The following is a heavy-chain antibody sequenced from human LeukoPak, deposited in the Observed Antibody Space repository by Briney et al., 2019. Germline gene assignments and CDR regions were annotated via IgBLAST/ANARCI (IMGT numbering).Heavy chain of an antibody. CDR2: INAGNGNT. D-gene: IGHD3-22*01. Sequence: ASVKVSCKASGYSFTSYVMHWVRQAPGQRLEWMGWINAGNGNTKYSQKFQGRVTITRDTSASTAYMELSSLRSEDTAVYYCARDLHYYDSSGPFDYWGQGTLVTVSS. V-gene: IGHV1-3*01. J-gene: IGHJ4*02. CDR3: ARDLHYYDSSGPFDY. CDR1: GYSFTSYV.